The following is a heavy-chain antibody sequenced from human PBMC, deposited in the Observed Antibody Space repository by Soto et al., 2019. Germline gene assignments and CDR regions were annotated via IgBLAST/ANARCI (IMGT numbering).Heavy chain of an antibody. D-gene: IGHD3-16*01. J-gene: IGHJ4*02. CDR2: ISAYNGNT. CDR3: ARGGTPIDY. V-gene: IGHV1-18*01. CDR1: GYTFTNFG. Sequence: QVQLVQSGAEVKKPGASVKVSCKTSGYTFTNFGLSWVRQAPGQGLEWMGWISAYNGNTNYAQNFQGRVTMTTDTSTSTAYMELRSLSSDDTAVDYGARGGTPIDYWGQGTLVTVSS.